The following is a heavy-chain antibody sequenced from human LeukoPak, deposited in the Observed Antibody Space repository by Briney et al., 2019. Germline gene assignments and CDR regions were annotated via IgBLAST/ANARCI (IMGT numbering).Heavy chain of an antibody. CDR3: VREYALDL. Sequence: PGGSLRLSCAASGFTFSSYGMHWVRQAPGKGLEWVANIKKDGSAEYYVDSVKGRFTISRDNAKNSLYLQMNNLRIDDTAVYYCVREYALDLWGQGTMVTVSS. J-gene: IGHJ3*01. V-gene: IGHV3-7*04. CDR1: GFTFSSYG. CDR2: IKKDGSAE.